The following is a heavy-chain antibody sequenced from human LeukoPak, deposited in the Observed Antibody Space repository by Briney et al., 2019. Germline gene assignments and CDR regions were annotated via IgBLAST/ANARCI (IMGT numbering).Heavy chain of an antibody. J-gene: IGHJ5*02. V-gene: IGHV3-23*01. D-gene: IGHD3-9*01. Sequence: SGGSLRLSCAASGFTFSSYAMSWVRQAPGKGLEWVSAISGSGGSTYYADSVKGRFTISRDNSKNTLYLQMNSLRAEDTAVYYCAKEALFGKALTGYQAAPPHNWFDPWGQGTLVTVSS. CDR2: ISGSGGST. CDR1: GFTFSSYA. CDR3: AKEALFGKALTGYQAAPPHNWFDP.